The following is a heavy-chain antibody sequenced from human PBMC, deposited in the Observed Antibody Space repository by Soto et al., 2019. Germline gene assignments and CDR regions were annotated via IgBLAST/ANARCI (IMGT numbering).Heavy chain of an antibody. D-gene: IGHD3-10*01. CDR1: GFTFNSYS. J-gene: IGHJ4*02. CDR3: ARAGYYGSGILL. CDR2: ISSSSSTI. Sequence: EVQLVESGGGLVQPGGSLRLTCAASGFTFNSYSMNWVRQAPGKGLEWVSYISSSSSTIYYADSVKGRFTISRDNAKNSLYLQMNSLRDEDSAVYYCARAGYYGSGILLWGQGTLVTVSS. V-gene: IGHV3-48*02.